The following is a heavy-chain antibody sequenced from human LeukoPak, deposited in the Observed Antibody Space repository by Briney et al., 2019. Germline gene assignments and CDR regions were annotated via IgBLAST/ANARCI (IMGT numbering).Heavy chain of an antibody. CDR1: GGTFSSYA. V-gene: IGHV1-69*13. J-gene: IGHJ3*02. D-gene: IGHD1-1*01. CDR2: IIPIFGTA. Sequence: SVKVSCKASGGTFSSYAISWVRQAPGQGLEWMGGIIPIFGTANYAQKFQSRVTITADESTSTAYMELSSLRSEDTAVYYCARPGTTSDAFDIWGQGTMVTVSS. CDR3: ARPGTTSDAFDI.